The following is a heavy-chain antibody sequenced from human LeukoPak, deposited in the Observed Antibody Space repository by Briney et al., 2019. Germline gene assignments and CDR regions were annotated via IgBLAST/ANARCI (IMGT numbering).Heavy chain of an antibody. Sequence: GASVKVSCKASGYTFTGYYMHWVRQAPGQGLEWMGWINPNSGGTNYAQKFQGRVTMTRDTSISTAYMELSRLRSDDTAVYYCARDPLMYYGSGSYFDYWGQGTLVTVSS. V-gene: IGHV1-2*02. CDR2: INPNSGGT. D-gene: IGHD3-10*01. CDR1: GYTFTGYY. CDR3: ARDPLMYYGSGSYFDY. J-gene: IGHJ4*02.